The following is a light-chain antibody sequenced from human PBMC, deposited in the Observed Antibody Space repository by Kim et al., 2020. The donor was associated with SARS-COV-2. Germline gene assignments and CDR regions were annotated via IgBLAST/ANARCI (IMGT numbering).Light chain of an antibody. V-gene: IGLV1-40*01. Sequence: QPVPTQPPSVSGAPGQRITISCTGSSSNIGAGYDVHWYQLLPGTAPKLLIYGDNNRPSGVPDRFSASRSGTSASLAIAGLQAEDEGDYFCQSYDSSLSGRVFGGGTQLTVL. CDR3: QSYDSSLSGRV. CDR1: SSNIGAGYD. J-gene: IGLJ3*02. CDR2: GDN.